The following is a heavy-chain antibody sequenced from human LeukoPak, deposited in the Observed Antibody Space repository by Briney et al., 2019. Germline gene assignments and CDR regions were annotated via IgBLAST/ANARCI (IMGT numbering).Heavy chain of an antibody. CDR1: GYTFTGYY. D-gene: IGHD4-11*01. CDR3: ARADSKYYYYGMDV. J-gene: IGHJ6*02. V-gene: IGHV1-2*02. CDR2: INPNSGGT. Sequence: ASVKVSCKASGYTFTGYYMHWVRQAPGQGLEWMGWINPNSGGTNYAQKFQGRVTMTRDTSISAAYMELSRLRSDDTAVYYCARADSKYYYYGMDVWGQGTTVTVSS.